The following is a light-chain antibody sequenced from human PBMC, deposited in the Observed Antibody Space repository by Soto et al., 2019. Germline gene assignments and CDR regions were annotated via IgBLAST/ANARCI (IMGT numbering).Light chain of an antibody. CDR3: QQSYSTLTA. CDR1: QSISNY. Sequence: DIQMTQSPSSLSASVGDRVTITCRASQSISNYLNWYQQKPGKAPNLLIYAASSLQSGVPSRFSGSGSGTDFTLTISSLQPEDFATYYCQQSYSTLTAFGQGTRLEIK. J-gene: IGKJ5*01. V-gene: IGKV1-39*01. CDR2: AAS.